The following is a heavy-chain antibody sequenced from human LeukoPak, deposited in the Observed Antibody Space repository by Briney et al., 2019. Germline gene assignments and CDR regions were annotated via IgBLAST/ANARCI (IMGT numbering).Heavy chain of an antibody. D-gene: IGHD2/OR15-2a*01. CDR1: GYTFVDYY. CDR3: ARGPNSGAFDI. Sequence: ASVKVSCKASGYTFVDYYMHWMRQAPGQGLEWMGWINPKSGDTNYAQKFQGRVTTTRDTSITTAYIDLSRLRSDDTAVYYCARGPNSGAFDIWGQGTMVTVSS. J-gene: IGHJ3*02. V-gene: IGHV1-2*02. CDR2: INPKSGDT.